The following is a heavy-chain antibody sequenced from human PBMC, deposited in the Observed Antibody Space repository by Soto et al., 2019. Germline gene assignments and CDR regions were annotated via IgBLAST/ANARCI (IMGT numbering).Heavy chain of an antibody. CDR2: IKDDGSEK. J-gene: IGHJ6*02. CDR1: EFTFNTYW. V-gene: IGHV3-7*05. CDR3: ARDWGTPGRGSAVGYYYHYGMDA. D-gene: IGHD6-19*01. Sequence: EVQLVESGGGLVQPGGSLRLSCLASEFTFNTYWMNWVRQAPGRGLEWVANIKDDGSEKNYVDSGKGRFTISRDNAKNSLCLQMNSLGGEDTAVYFCARDWGTPGRGSAVGYYYHYGMDAWGQGTTVTVSS.